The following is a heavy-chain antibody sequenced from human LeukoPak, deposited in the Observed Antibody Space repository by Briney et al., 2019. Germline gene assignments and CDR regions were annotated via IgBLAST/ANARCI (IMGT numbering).Heavy chain of an antibody. D-gene: IGHD6-13*01. CDR2: IWYDGSNK. V-gene: IGHV3-33*06. CDR3: AKDKGPIAAAHYYYGMDV. Sequence: PGRSLRLSCAASGFTFSSYGMHWVRQAPGKGLEWVAVIWYDGSNKYYADSVKGRFTISRDNSKNTLYLQMNGLRAEGTAVYYCAKDKGPIAAAHYYYGMDVWGKGTTVTVSS. J-gene: IGHJ6*04. CDR1: GFTFSSYG.